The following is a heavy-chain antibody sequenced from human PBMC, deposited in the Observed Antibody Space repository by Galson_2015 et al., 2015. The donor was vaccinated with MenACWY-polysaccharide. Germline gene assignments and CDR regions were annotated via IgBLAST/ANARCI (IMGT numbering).Heavy chain of an antibody. J-gene: IGHJ5*01. CDR1: GFSITGGFY. Sequence: SETLSLTCRVSGFSITGGFYLGWIRQAPGKKMEWLGGGSPAGAPSSHPSPRGRGTGSFGASREQHILNLTSVTVPDAGVYYCARRAAAGTFFTWGPGILVSVSA. D-gene: IGHD6-13*01. CDR3: ARRAAAGTFFT. V-gene: IGHV4-38-2*02. CDR2: GSPAGAP.